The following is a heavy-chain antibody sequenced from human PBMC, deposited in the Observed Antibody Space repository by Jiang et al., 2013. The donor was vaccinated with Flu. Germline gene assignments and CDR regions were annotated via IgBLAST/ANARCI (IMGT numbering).Heavy chain of an antibody. CDR1: GFTFSSYA. CDR2: ISGSGGST. D-gene: IGHD3-10*01. Sequence: QLLESGGGLVQPGGSLRLSCAASGFTFSSYAMSWVRQAPGKGLEWVSAISGSGGSTYYADSVKGRFTISRDNSKNTLYLQMNSLRAEDAAVYYCAKSMRRFGELSNYGMDVWGQGTTVTVSS. V-gene: IGHV3-23*01. J-gene: IGHJ6*02. CDR3: AKSMRRFGELSNYGMDV.